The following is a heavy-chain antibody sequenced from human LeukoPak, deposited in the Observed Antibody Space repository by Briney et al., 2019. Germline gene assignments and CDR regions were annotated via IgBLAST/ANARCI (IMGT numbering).Heavy chain of an antibody. Sequence: GGSLRLSCAASGVTFSSYAMSWVRQAPGKGLEWVSAISGSGGSTYYADSVKGRFTISRDSSKNTLYLQMNSLRAEDTAVYYCAKRGQWLVPFDYWGQGTLVTVSS. CDR3: AKRGQWLVPFDY. CDR2: ISGSGGST. CDR1: GVTFSSYA. D-gene: IGHD6-19*01. J-gene: IGHJ4*02. V-gene: IGHV3-23*01.